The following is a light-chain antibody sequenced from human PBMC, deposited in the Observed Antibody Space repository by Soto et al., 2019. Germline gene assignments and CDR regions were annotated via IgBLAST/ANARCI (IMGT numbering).Light chain of an antibody. CDR1: QSLTVR. J-gene: IGKJ2*01. Sequence: DIQMTQSPSTLSASIGDTVTLTCRASQSLTVRLAWYQQKPGRPPKLLIYDVSFLESGVPSRFSGSESGTDFTLTISSLRPDDCATFYCQQYQVYPYTLGQGT. CDR2: DVS. V-gene: IGKV1-5*01. CDR3: QQYQVYPYT.